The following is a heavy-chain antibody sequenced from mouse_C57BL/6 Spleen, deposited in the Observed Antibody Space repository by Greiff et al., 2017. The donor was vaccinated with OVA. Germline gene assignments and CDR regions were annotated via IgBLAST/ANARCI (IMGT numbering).Heavy chain of an antibody. CDR2: IDPNSGGT. J-gene: IGHJ1*03. V-gene: IGHV1-72*01. D-gene: IGHD1-1*02. CDR3: ARGYGGNYAPVGV. CDR1: GYTFTSYW. Sequence: QVQLKQPGAELVKPGASVKLSCKASGYTFTSYWMHWVKQRPGRGLAWIGRIDPNSGGTKYNEKFKSKATLTVDKPSSPAYMQLSSLTSEDSADYYCARGYGGNYAPVGVGGTGTTVTVSS.